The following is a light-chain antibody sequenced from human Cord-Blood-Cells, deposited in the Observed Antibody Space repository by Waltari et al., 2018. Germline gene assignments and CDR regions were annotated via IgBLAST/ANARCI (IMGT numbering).Light chain of an antibody. CDR3: CSYAGSSTWV. CDR2: GGS. CDR1: SSDVWSYNL. Sequence: QSALTQPASVSGSPGQSITISCPRTSSDVWSYNLVSWYQQHPGKAPNPMIYGGSKRPSGVSNRFSGSKSGNTASLTISGLQAEDEADYYCCSYAGSSTWVFGGGTKLTVL. V-gene: IGLV2-23*01. J-gene: IGLJ3*02.